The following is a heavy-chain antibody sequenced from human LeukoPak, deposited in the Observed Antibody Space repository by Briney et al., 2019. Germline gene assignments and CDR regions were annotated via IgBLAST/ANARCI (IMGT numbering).Heavy chain of an antibody. Sequence: SETLSLTCTVSGGSISSSSYYWGWIRQPPGKGLEWIGSIYYSGSTYYNPSLKSRITIPVDTSKNQFSLKLSSVASADTAVYYCARPQTAGAWFDPWGQGTLVTVSS. D-gene: IGHD6-19*01. CDR1: GGSISSSSYY. CDR2: IYYSGST. J-gene: IGHJ5*02. V-gene: IGHV4-39*01. CDR3: ARPQTAGAWFDP.